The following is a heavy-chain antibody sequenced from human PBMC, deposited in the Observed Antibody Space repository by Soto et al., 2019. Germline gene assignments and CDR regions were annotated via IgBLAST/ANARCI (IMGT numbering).Heavy chain of an antibody. D-gene: IGHD6-13*01. V-gene: IGHV3-64*01. Sequence: ESGGGLGQPGGSLRLSCAASGFTFSNYEMHWVRQAPGKGLEYVSGISNNGAHTDYAKSVKGRFTISRDNSENTLYLQMGSLRAEDMALYYCARRGYGSRWPNVYMDVWGKGTTVTVSS. CDR2: ISNNGAHT. CDR1: GFTFSNYE. J-gene: IGHJ6*03. CDR3: ARRGYGSRWPNVYMDV.